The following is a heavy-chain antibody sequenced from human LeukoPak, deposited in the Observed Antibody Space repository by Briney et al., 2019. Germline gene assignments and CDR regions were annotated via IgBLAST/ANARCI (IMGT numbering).Heavy chain of an antibody. V-gene: IGHV1-2*02. D-gene: IGHD3-22*01. CDR3: AREGLITMIVVVSDAFDI. Sequence: GASVKVSCKASGYTFTGYYMHWVRQAPGQGLEWMGWINPNSGGTNYAQKFQGRVTMTRDTSISTAYMELSRLRSDDTAVYYCAREGLITMIVVVSDAFDIWGQGTMVTVSS. CDR2: INPNSGGT. J-gene: IGHJ3*02. CDR1: GYTFTGYY.